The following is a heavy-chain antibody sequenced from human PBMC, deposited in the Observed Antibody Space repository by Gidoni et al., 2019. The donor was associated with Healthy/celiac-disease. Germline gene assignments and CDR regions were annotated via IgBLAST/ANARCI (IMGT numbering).Heavy chain of an antibody. CDR3: ARERKITGTSGAFDI. CDR1: GLTFRSYW. CDR2: RKQDGSEK. J-gene: IGHJ3*02. V-gene: IGHV3-7*03. Sequence: EVQLVESGGGLVQPGGSLRLSCAASGLTFRSYWMSWVRQSPGKGLEWVANRKQDGSEKYYVDSVKGRFTISRDNAKNSLYLQMNSLRAEDTAVYYCARERKITGTSGAFDIWGQGTMVTVSS. D-gene: IGHD1-20*01.